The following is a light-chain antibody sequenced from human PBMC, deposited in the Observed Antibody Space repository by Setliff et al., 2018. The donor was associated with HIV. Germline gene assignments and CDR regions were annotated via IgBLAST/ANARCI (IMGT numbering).Light chain of an antibody. CDR2: DVS. V-gene: IGLV2-14*03. CDR3: SSRIVSSALHV. J-gene: IGLJ1*01. Sequence: QSVLTQPASVSGSPGQSITISCSGSSSDVGSYNFVSWYQQHPGKAPQVIIYDVSRRPSGVSSRFSGSKSGNTASLTISGLQAEDQADYYCSSRIVSSALHVFGTGTKVTVL. CDR1: SSDVGSYNF.